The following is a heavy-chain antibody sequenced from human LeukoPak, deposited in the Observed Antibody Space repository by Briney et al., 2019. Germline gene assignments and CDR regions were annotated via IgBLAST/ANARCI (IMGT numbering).Heavy chain of an antibody. CDR3: ARHLLTPGGSYYFDF. Sequence: GESLKISCKGSGYSFTSYWIGWVRQMPGKGLEWMGIVYPGDSDTRYSPSFQGQVTISADKSISTAYLQWSSLKASDTAMYYCARHLLTPGGSYYFDFWGQGTLVTVSS. CDR1: GYSFTSYW. D-gene: IGHD1-26*01. J-gene: IGHJ4*01. CDR2: VYPGDSDT. V-gene: IGHV5-51*01.